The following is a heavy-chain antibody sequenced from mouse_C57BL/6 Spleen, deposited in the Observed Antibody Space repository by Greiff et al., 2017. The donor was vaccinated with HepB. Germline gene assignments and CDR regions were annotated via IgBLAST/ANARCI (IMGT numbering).Heavy chain of an antibody. J-gene: IGHJ1*03. CDR3: ARDDGTNWYFDV. CDR1: GFTFSSYA. CDR2: ISDGGSYT. V-gene: IGHV5-4*01. Sequence: EVKLVESGGGLVKPGGSLKLSCAASGFTFSSYAMSWVRQTPEKRLEWVATISDGGSYTYYPDNVKGRFTISRDNAKNNLYLQMSHLKSEDTAMYYCARDDGTNWYFDVWGTGTTVTVSS. D-gene: IGHD2-3*01.